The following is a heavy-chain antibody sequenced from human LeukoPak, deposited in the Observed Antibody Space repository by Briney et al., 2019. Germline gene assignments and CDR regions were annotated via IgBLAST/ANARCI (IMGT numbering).Heavy chain of an antibody. D-gene: IGHD2-8*01. Sequence: ASVKVSCKASGGTFSSYAISWVRQAPGQGLEWMGGIIPIFGTANYAQKFQGRVTITADESRSTAYMELSSLRSEDTAVYYCAREHHSTNEGTVAFDIWGQGTMVTASS. CDR3: AREHHSTNEGTVAFDI. CDR1: GGTFSSYA. V-gene: IGHV1-69*13. CDR2: IIPIFGTA. J-gene: IGHJ3*02.